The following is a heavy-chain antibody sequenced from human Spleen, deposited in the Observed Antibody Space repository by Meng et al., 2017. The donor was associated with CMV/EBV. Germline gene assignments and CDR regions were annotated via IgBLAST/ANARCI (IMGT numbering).Heavy chain of an antibody. CDR3: ARDSNYDILTGSSWAYYYGMDV. CDR1: RFSFSTYA. D-gene: IGHD3-9*01. V-gene: IGHV3-23*01. CDR2: ISGSGGST. Sequence: GGSLRLSCAASRFSFSTYAMSWVRQAPGKGLEWVSSISGSGGSTYYADSVKGRFTISRDNAKNSLYLQMNSLRAEDTAVYYCARDSNYDILTGSSWAYYYGMDVWGQGTTVTVSS. J-gene: IGHJ6*02.